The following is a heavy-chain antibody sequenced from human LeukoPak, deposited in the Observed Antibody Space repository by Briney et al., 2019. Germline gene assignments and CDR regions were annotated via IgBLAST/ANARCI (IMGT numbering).Heavy chain of an antibody. J-gene: IGHJ4*02. CDR2: IIPIFGTA. V-gene: IGHV1-69*01. CDR1: GGTFSSYA. CDR3: ATTGYCSSTSCPRGFDY. Sequence: ASVKVSCKASGGTFSSYAISWVRQAPGQGLEWMGGIIPIFGTANYAQKFQGRVTITADESTSTAYMELSSLRSEDTAVYYCATTGYCSSTSCPRGFDYWGQGTLVTVSS. D-gene: IGHD2-2*01.